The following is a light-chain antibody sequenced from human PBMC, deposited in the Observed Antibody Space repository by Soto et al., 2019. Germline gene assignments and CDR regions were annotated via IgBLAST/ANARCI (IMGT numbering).Light chain of an antibody. J-gene: IGLJ1*01. Sequence: QSALTQPASVSGSPGQSITISCTGTSSDVGYSNYVSWYQQLPGKAPKLMIYDVSDRPSGVSNRFSGSKSGSTASLTISGLQAEDEADYYCSSYTATRGVFGTGTKLTVL. CDR3: SSYTATRGV. CDR2: DVS. V-gene: IGLV2-14*01. CDR1: SSDVGYSNY.